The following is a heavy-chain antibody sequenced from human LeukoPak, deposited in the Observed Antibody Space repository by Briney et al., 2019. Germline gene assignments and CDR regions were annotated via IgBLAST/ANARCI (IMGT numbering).Heavy chain of an antibody. CDR3: AKRSTTGTTNWFDP. CDR1: GFTFSSYG. Sequence: GSLRLSCAASGFTFSSYGMSWVRQAPGKGLEWVSAISGGGGTTYYADSVKGRFTISRDNSKNTLYLQMNSLRAEDTAVYYCAKRSTTGTTNWFDPWGQGTLVTVSS. D-gene: IGHD1-1*01. J-gene: IGHJ5*02. V-gene: IGHV3-23*01. CDR2: ISGGGGTT.